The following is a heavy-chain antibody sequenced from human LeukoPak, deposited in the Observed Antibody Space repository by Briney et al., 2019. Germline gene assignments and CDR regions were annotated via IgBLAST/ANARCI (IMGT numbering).Heavy chain of an antibody. J-gene: IGHJ4*02. CDR1: GESLGTFY. Sequence: SETLSLTCTVSGESLGTFYWSWIRQTAGQGLEYIGRIHTTGYTNYKPSLKSRVTMSVDSSKNQFSLTLRSVTATDTAIYYCARAHSGLYLDSWGQGTLVTVYS. V-gene: IGHV4-4*07. CDR3: ARAHSGLYLDS. CDR2: IHTTGYT. D-gene: IGHD2-15*01.